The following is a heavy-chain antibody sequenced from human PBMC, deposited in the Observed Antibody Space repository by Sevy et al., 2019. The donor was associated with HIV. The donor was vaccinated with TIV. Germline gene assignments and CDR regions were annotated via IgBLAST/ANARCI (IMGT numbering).Heavy chain of an antibody. Sequence: ASVKVSCKASGYTFDSHDINWIRQAPGQGLEWMGWMNPNSGNTGYAQRFQGRVTMTRTTSTSTAYMELSGLRSEDTALYYCARGLSYSYAKRGDWVNWCLDVWGRGTLVTVSS. V-gene: IGHV1-8*01. CDR3: ARGLSYSYAKRGDWVNWCLDV. CDR1: GYTFDSHD. CDR2: MNPNSGNT. D-gene: IGHD2-21*01. J-gene: IGHJ2*01.